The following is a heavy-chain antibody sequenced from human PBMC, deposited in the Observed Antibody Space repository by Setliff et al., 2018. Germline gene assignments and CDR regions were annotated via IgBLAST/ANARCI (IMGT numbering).Heavy chain of an antibody. D-gene: IGHD3-10*01. J-gene: IGHJ6*02. CDR2: IKQDGSEK. CDR3: ARDHVYGSQYYYYYYGMDA. Sequence: GGSLRLSCAASGFTFSRYWMSWVRQAPGKGLEWVANIKQDGSEKYYVDSVKGRFTISRDNAKNSLYLQMNSLRAEDTAVYYCARDHVYGSQYYYYYYGMDAWGQGTTVTVSS. CDR1: GFTFSRYW. V-gene: IGHV3-7*01.